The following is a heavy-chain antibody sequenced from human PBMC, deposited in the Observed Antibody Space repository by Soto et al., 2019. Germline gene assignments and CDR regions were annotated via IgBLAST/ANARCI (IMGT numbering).Heavy chain of an antibody. CDR2: IKEDVSEK. J-gene: IGHJ6*02. CDR3: TRKRCGTEV. Sequence: WGSRRLSCAVPGFTFSSSWMSWVRQAPGKGLEWVANIKEDVSEKDYVGPVKGRFTITRDNAKNSLYLQMNNLRAEDTAVYFCTRKRCGTEVRGHGTPVTVSS. V-gene: IGHV3-7*03. CDR1: GFTFSSSW.